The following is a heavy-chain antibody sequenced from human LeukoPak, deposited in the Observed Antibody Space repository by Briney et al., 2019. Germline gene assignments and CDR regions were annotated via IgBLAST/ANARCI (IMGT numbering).Heavy chain of an antibody. CDR3: ARDGPVSTWGSSWYLYVREYYFDY. CDR1: GFTFSSTG. J-gene: IGHJ4*02. Sequence: PGGSLRLSCAASGFTFSSTGMHWVRQAPGKGLEWVAFIRYDGSDKYYADSVKGRFTISRDNAKNSLYLQMNSLRAEDTAVYYCARDGPVSTWGSSWYLYVREYYFDYWGQGTLVTVSS. V-gene: IGHV3-30*02. D-gene: IGHD6-13*01. CDR2: IRYDGSDK.